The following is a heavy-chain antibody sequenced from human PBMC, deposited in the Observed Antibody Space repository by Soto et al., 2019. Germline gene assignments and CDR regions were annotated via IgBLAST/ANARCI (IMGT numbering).Heavy chain of an antibody. J-gene: IGHJ4*01. D-gene: IGHD2-21*02. CDR3: EREHIVVVTAHVYY. Sequence: SETLSLTCTVSVGSVSSGNYYWSWIRQPPGKGLEWIGYIYYSGSTNYNPSLKSRVTISVDTSKNQFSLKLISVTAADTAVYYCEREHIVVVTAHVYYLGHGPLVTVS. CDR2: IYYSGST. CDR1: VGSVSSGNYY. V-gene: IGHV4-61*01.